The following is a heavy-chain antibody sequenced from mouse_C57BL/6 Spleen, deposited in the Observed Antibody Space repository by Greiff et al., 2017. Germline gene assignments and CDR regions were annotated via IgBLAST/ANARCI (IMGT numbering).Heavy chain of an antibody. V-gene: IGHV5-6*01. Sequence: EVHLVESGGDLVKPGGSLKLSCAASGFTFSSYGMSWVRQTPDKRLEWVATISSGGSYTYYPDSVKGRFTISRDNAKNTLYLQMSSLKSEDTAMYYCARLFYDYDDFDVWGTGTTVTVSS. CDR3: ARLFYDYDDFDV. CDR2: ISSGGSYT. CDR1: GFTFSSYG. J-gene: IGHJ1*03. D-gene: IGHD2-4*01.